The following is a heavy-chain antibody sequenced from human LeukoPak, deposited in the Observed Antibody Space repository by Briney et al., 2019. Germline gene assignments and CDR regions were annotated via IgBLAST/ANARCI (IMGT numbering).Heavy chain of an antibody. CDR2: TKEDGSEN. CDR3: ARQRYSDY. D-gene: IGHD1-1*01. J-gene: IGHJ4*02. V-gene: IGHV3-7*01. CDR1: GFTFSRYW. Sequence: GGSLRLSCAASGFTFSRYWMTWVRQAPGKGLEWVANTKEDGSENSYVESVKGRFTISRDNAKNSLYLQLNSLRAEDTAVYFCARQRYSDYWGQGTLVTVSS.